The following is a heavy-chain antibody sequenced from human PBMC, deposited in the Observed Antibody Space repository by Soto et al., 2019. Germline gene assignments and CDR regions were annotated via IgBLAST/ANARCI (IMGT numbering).Heavy chain of an antibody. CDR1: GFTVSSNY. J-gene: IGHJ4*02. D-gene: IGHD6-6*01. CDR2: IYSGGST. CDR3: VKGGTYSSSSNFDY. V-gene: IGHV3-66*02. Sequence: HPGGSLRLSCAASGFTVSSNYMSWVRQAPGKGLEWVSVIYSGGSTYYADSVKGRFTISRDNSKNTLYLQMNSLRPEDTAVYYCVKGGTYSSSSNFDYWGRGTLVTVSS.